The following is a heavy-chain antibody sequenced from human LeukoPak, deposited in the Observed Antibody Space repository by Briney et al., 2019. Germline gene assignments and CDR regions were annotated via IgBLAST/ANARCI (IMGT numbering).Heavy chain of an antibody. V-gene: IGHV3-21*01. CDR2: ISSSSSYI. J-gene: IGHJ4*02. Sequence: PGGSLRLSCAASGFPFCSYRMTWVRQAPGKGLEWVSSISSSSSYIYYADSVKGRFTISRDNAKNSLYLQMNSLRDEDTAVYYCARDLEEWELLRVFDYWGQGTLVTVSS. CDR1: GFPFCSYR. D-gene: IGHD1-26*01. CDR3: ARDLEEWELLRVFDY.